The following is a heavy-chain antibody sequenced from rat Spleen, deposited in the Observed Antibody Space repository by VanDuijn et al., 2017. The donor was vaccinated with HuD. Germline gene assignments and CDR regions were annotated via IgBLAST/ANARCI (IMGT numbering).Heavy chain of an antibody. CDR1: GFTFNNYW. J-gene: IGHJ2*01. CDR2: ITKTGGGT. V-gene: IGHV5-31*01. CDR3: TTDGVGDYYDGSYPH. Sequence: EVKLVESGGGLVQPGRSLKLSCVASGFTFNNYWMTWIRQAPGKGLEWTASITKTGGGTYYSDSVKGRFTISRDNAKSTLYLQMDSLRSEDTATYYCTTDGVGDYYDGSYPHWGQGVMVTVSS. D-gene: IGHD1-12*02.